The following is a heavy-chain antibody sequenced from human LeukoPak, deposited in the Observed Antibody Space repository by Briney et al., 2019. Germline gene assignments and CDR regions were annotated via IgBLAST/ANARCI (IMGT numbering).Heavy chain of an antibody. J-gene: IGHJ4*02. D-gene: IGHD5-24*01. CDR3: ARRANRDGYNYDYYDY. CDR2: IYAGDSGT. V-gene: IGHV5-51*01. CDR1: GFRISNYW. Sequence: GESLKISCKASGFRISNYWIGWVRQMPGEGLEWMAIIYAGDSGTRYSPSFEGQVSVSADKSINTAYMQWSSLKASDTAVYYCARRANRDGYNYDYYDYWGQGTLVTVSS.